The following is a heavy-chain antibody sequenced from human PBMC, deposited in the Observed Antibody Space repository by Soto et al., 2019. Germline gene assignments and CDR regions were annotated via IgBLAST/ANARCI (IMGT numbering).Heavy chain of an antibody. V-gene: IGHV3-30-3*01. CDR2: ISYDGSNK. CDR3: ARDHPLIVVVVAATYYFDY. CDR1: GFTFSSYA. D-gene: IGHD2-15*01. J-gene: IGHJ4*02. Sequence: LRLSCAASGFTFSSYAMHWVRQAPGKGLEWVAVISYDGSNKYYADSVKGRFTISRDNSKNTLYLQMNSLRAEDTAVYYCARDHPLIVVVVAATYYFDYWGQGTLVTVSS.